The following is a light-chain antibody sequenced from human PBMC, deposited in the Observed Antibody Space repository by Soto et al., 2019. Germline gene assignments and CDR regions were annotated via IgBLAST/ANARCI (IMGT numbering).Light chain of an antibody. CDR3: AAWDDTLDGPV. J-gene: IGLJ3*02. CDR1: SSNIGSNT. Sequence: QSVLTQPPSASGTPGQRVTIPCSGSSSNIGSNTVSWYHQLPGTAPKLLIYRSDQRPSGVPDRFSGSKSGTAASLAISGLQSEDEGDYYCAAWDDTLDGPVFGGGTKLTVL. CDR2: RSD. V-gene: IGLV1-44*01.